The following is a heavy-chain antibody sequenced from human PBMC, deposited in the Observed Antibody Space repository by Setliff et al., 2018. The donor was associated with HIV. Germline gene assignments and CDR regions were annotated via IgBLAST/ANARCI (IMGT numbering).Heavy chain of an antibody. V-gene: IGHV3-7*01. CDR2: IKQDGTEK. CDR3: SNFQY. Sequence: GGSLRLSCAASGFTFSGTWMAWVRQAPGKGPEWVASIKQDGTEKHYMDSLKGRFTISRDNAKNTLYLQMNSLRAEDTAVYYCSNFQYWGQGTLVTVSS. CDR1: GFTFSGTW. J-gene: IGHJ4*02.